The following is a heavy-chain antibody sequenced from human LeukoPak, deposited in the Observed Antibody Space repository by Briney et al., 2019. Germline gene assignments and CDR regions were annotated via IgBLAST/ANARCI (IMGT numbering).Heavy chain of an antibody. J-gene: IGHJ4*02. V-gene: IGHV1-69*04. CDR3: ATGSDYAGLGELGL. CDR1: GYTFTSYD. CDR2: IIPILGIA. D-gene: IGHD3-10*01. Sequence: SVKVSCKGSGYTFTSYDINWVRQATGQGLEWMGRIIPILGIANYAQKFQGRVTMTEDTSTDTAYMELSSLRSEDTAVYYCATGSDYAGLGELGLWGQGTLVTVSS.